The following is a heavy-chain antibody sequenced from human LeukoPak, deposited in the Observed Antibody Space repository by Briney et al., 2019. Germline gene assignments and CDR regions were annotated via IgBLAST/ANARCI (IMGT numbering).Heavy chain of an antibody. CDR3: TTGTEQQWLSLDY. J-gene: IGHJ4*02. Sequence: PGGSLRLSCAASGFSFSDAWMSWARQAPGKGLEWVGRIRSKPDGGTTDYAAPVKGRFTLSRDDSKNTLYLQMNSLKTEDTAVYYCTTGTEQQWLSLDYWGQGTLVTVSS. CDR2: IRSKPDGGTT. V-gene: IGHV3-15*01. D-gene: IGHD6-19*01. CDR1: GFSFSDAW.